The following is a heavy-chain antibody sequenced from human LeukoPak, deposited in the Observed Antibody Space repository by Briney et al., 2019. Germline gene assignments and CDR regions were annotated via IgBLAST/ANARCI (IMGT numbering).Heavy chain of an antibody. CDR1: GFTFGSYW. CDR3: ARDIAGGALDY. J-gene: IGHJ4*02. V-gene: IGHV3-74*01. D-gene: IGHD2-21*01. Sequence: GGSLRLSCAASGFTFGSYWIHWVRQAPGKGLVWVSRINNDGSSTNYADSVKGRFTISRDNAKNTLYLQLNSLKAEDTAVYYCARDIAGGALDYWGQGALVTVSS. CDR2: INNDGSST.